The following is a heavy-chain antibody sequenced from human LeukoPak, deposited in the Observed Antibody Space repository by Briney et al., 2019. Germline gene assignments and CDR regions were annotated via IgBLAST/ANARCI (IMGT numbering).Heavy chain of an antibody. Sequence: GASVKVSCKASGYTFTCYYTHWVRQAPGQGLEWMGRINPSSGGTNYAQKFQGTVTMTRDTSISTAYMELSRLRSDDTAVYYCARKPEGMDVWGQGTTVTVSS. CDR3: ARKPEGMDV. CDR2: INPSSGGT. J-gene: IGHJ6*02. CDR1: GYTFTCYY. D-gene: IGHD1-14*01. V-gene: IGHV1-2*06.